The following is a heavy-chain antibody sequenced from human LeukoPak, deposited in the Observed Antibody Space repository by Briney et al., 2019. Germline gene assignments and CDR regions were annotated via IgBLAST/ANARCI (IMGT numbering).Heavy chain of an antibody. CDR3: ARVLRLVRRVNNWFDP. D-gene: IGHD3-10*01. CDR2: ISAYNGNT. J-gene: IGHJ5*02. Sequence: GASVKVSCKASGYTFTSYGISWVRQAPGQGLEWMGWISAYNGNTNYAQKLQGRVTMTTDTSTSTAYMELRRLRSDDAAVYYCARVLRLVRRVNNWFDPWGQGTLVTVSS. V-gene: IGHV1-18*01. CDR1: GYTFTSYG.